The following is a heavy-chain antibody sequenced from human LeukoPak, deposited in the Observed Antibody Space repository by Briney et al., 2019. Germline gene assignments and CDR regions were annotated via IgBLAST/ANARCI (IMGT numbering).Heavy chain of an antibody. CDR2: IYYSGST. V-gene: IGHV4-39*07. J-gene: IGHJ6*03. D-gene: IGHD2-15*01. Sequence: PSETLSLTCTVSGGSISSSSYYWGWIRQPPGKGLEWSGSIYYSGSTYYNPSLKSRVTISVDTSKNQFSLKLSSVTAADTAVYYCARCRVLGYCSGGSCRRRGYYYYMDVWGKGTTVTVSS. CDR1: GGSISSSSYY. CDR3: ARCRVLGYCSGGSCRRRGYYYYMDV.